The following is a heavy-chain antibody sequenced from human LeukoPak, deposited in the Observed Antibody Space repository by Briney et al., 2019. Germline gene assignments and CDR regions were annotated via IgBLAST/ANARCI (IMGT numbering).Heavy chain of an antibody. CDR3: ARGYYYDSSGYGPFGAY. V-gene: IGHV3-74*01. J-gene: IGHJ4*02. Sequence: GGSLRLSCTASGFTFSSYWMHWVRQAPGKGLVWVSRIQSDGSSASYAESVKGRFTISRDNAKNTLYLQMSSLRAEDTAIYYCARGYYYDSSGYGPFGAYWGREPWSPSPQ. CDR1: GFTFSSYW. CDR2: IQSDGSSA. D-gene: IGHD3-22*01.